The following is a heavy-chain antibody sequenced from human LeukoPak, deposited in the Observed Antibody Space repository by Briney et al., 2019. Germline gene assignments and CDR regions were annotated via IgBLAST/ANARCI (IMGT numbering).Heavy chain of an antibody. J-gene: IGHJ4*02. CDR2: IYTDNT. Sequence: GGSLRLSCTVSGFIVSSNSMSWVRQAPGKGLEWVSFIYTDNTHYSDSVKGRFTISRDNSKNTLYLQMNSLRAEDTAVYYCARDYGEYYYDSSGYYGGFDYWGQGTLVTVSS. CDR1: GFIVSSNS. D-gene: IGHD3-22*01. CDR3: ARDYGEYYYDSSGYYGGFDY. V-gene: IGHV3-53*01.